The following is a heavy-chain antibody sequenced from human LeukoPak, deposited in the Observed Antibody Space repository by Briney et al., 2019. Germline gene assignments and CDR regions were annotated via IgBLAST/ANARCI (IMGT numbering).Heavy chain of an antibody. V-gene: IGHV3-74*01. CDR3: ARDPPRGYSGSYWKYYFDY. J-gene: IGHJ4*02. CDR1: GFTFSSYW. Sequence: GGSLRLSCAASGFTFSSYWMHWVRQAPGKGLVGVSRINSDGSSTSYADSVKGRFTISRDNAKNSLYLQMNSLRAEDTALYYCARDPPRGYSGSYWKYYFDYWGQGTLVTVSS. D-gene: IGHD1-26*01. CDR2: INSDGSST.